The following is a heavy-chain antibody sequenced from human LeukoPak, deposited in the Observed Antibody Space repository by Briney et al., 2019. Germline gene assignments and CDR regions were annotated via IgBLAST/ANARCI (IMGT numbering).Heavy chain of an antibody. Sequence: ASVKVSCKASGYTFTSYDINWVRQATGQGLEWMGWMSPNSGNTVYAQKFQGRLTMTRNTSISTAYMELSSLRSEDTAVYYCAREFGHYYDSSGYLVWGQGTLVTVSS. CDR1: GYTFTSYD. CDR3: AREFGHYYDSSGYLV. V-gene: IGHV1-8*01. CDR2: MSPNSGNT. D-gene: IGHD3-22*01. J-gene: IGHJ4*02.